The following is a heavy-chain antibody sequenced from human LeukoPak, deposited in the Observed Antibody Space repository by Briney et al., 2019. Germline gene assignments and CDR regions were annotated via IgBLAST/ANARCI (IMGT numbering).Heavy chain of an antibody. D-gene: IGHD2-2*02. V-gene: IGHV3-9*01. Sequence: PGGSLRLSCAASGFTFDDYAMHWVRQAPGKGLEWVSGISWNSGSIGYADSVKGRFTISRDNAKNSLYLQMNSLRAEDTALYYCAKGVVVVPAAIYYGMDVWGQGTTVTVSS. CDR2: ISWNSGSI. CDR3: AKGVVVVPAAIYYGMDV. J-gene: IGHJ6*02. CDR1: GFTFDDYA.